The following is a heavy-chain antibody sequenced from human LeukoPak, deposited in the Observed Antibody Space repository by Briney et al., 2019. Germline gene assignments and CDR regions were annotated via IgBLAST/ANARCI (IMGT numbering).Heavy chain of an antibody. J-gene: IGHJ4*02. D-gene: IGHD3-10*01. CDR2: ISWNSGSI. CDR1: GFTFDDYA. CDR3: AKDISYGSGSYFDY. V-gene: IGHV3-9*01. Sequence: GRSLRLSCAASGFTFDDYAMPWVRPAPGKGLGWVSGISWNSGSIGYADSVKGRFTISRENAKNSLYLQMNSLRAEDTALYYCAKDISYGSGSYFDYWGQGTLVTVSS.